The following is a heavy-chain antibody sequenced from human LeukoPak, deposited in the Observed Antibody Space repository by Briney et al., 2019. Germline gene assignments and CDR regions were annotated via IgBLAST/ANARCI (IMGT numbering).Heavy chain of an antibody. J-gene: IGHJ4*02. CDR2: IYYSGST. V-gene: IGHV4-59*01. CDR1: GGSISSYY. CDR3: AREWHHVFDY. D-gene: IGHD5-12*01. Sequence: SETLSLTCTVSGGSISSYYWSWIRQPPGKGLEWIGYIYYSGSTKYNPSLKSRVTISVDTSKNQFSLELSSVTAADTAVYYCAREWHHVFDYWGQGNLVTVSS.